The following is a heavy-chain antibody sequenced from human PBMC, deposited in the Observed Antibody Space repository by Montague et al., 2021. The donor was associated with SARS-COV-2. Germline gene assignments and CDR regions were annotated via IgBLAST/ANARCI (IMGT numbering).Heavy chain of an antibody. Sequence: SLRLSCAASGFTFDDYAMHWVRQTPGKGLEWVSLISWDGGDTFYGDSVRGRFTISRDNSKNSVYLQMTSLRPKDTALYYCAKDGSSGNSPYYYYGMDVWGQGTTVTVSS. CDR3: AKDGSSGNSPYYYYGMDV. J-gene: IGHJ6*02. D-gene: IGHD4-23*01. V-gene: IGHV3-43D*03. CDR1: GFTFDDYA. CDR2: ISWDGGDT.